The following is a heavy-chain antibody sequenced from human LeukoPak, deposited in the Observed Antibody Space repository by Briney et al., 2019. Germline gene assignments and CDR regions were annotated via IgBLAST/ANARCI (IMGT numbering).Heavy chain of an antibody. Sequence: SETLSLTCTVSGGSISNYHWSWIRQPAGKGLEWIGQIHTSGSTNYNPSLKSRVTMSIDTPENQVALTIRSVTAADTAIYYCARRDISTGWSFDYWGQGTLVTVSS. CDR3: ARRDISTGWSFDY. CDR1: GGSISNYH. J-gene: IGHJ4*02. CDR2: IHTSGST. V-gene: IGHV4-4*07. D-gene: IGHD6-19*01.